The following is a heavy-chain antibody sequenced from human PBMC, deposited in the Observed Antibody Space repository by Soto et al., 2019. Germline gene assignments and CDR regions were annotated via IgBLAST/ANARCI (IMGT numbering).Heavy chain of an antibody. J-gene: IGHJ4*02. V-gene: IGHV3-7*01. CDR2: INEDGSEK. Sequence: GGSLRLSCAASGFTFSNYWMNWVRQAPGKGLEWVANINEDGSEKYYVDSAKGRFTISRNNAKNSLYLQMSSLRAEDTAVYYCERDLFDYWSQGTLVTVSS. CDR3: ERDLFDY. CDR1: GFTFSNYW.